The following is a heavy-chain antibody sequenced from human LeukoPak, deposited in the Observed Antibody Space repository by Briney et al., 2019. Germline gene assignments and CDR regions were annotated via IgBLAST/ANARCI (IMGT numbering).Heavy chain of an antibody. Sequence: SETLSLTCTVSGGSISNNNYYWAWIRQPPGKGLECIGSIYYSGSPYYNPSLKSRVTISVDTSKNQFSLRLSSVTAADTAVYYCARSSTGSYFDYWGQGTLVTVSS. CDR2: IYYSGSP. D-gene: IGHD3-3*02. V-gene: IGHV4-39*07. CDR1: GGSISNNNYY. J-gene: IGHJ4*02. CDR3: ARSSTGSYFDY.